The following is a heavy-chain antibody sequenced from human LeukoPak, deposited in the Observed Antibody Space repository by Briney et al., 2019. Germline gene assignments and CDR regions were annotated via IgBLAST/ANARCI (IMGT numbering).Heavy chain of an antibody. CDR1: GYTFTTYF. CDR3: ARDLGQVLRATPGY. J-gene: IGHJ4*02. V-gene: IGHV1-2*06. CDR2: INPNSGDT. D-gene: IGHD2-15*01. Sequence: ASVKVSCKASGYTFTTYFMHWVRQAPGQGLDYMGRINPNSGDTNYAQKFQGRVTMTRDTSISTIFMEMNSLRSDDPAVYYCARDLGQVLRATPGYWGQGTLVTVSS.